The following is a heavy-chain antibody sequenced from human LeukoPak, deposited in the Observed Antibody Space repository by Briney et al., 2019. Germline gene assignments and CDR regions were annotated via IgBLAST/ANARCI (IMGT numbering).Heavy chain of an antibody. CDR2: ISYDGGNK. V-gene: IGHV3-30-3*01. Sequence: GGSLRLSCAASGFTFNTYAMHWVRHAPGKGLEWVAIISYDGGNKYYADSVKGRFTISRDNSKNTLSLQMNSLTAEDTAVYYCARARSYSSSWYGDYWGQGTLVTVSS. D-gene: IGHD6-13*01. J-gene: IGHJ4*02. CDR1: GFTFNTYA. CDR3: ARARSYSSSWYGDY.